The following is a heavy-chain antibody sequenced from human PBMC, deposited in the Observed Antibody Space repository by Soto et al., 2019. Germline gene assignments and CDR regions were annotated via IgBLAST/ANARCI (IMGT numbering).Heavy chain of an antibody. Sequence: EVQLVESGGGLVQPGGSLRLSCAASGFTFSYYWMHWVRQAPGKGLVWVSRIESDGSTTSYADSVKGRFTISRDNAKNMLNLKLNSLTAEDTAVYYCERGYGAGAMLPFDYWGQGTLVT. V-gene: IGHV3-74*01. J-gene: IGHJ4*02. CDR3: ERGYGAGAMLPFDY. CDR1: GFTFSYYW. D-gene: IGHD3-16*01. CDR2: IESDGSTT.